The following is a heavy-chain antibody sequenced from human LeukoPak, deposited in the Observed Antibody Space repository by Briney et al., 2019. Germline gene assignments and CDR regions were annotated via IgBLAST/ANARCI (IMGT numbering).Heavy chain of an antibody. J-gene: IGHJ6*03. CDR3: ARLSAAMLRYYYYMDV. CDR1: GFTFSSYE. Sequence: GGSLRLSCAASGFTFSSYEMNWVRQAPGKGLEWVSYISSSGSTIYYADSVKGRFTISRDNAKNSLYLQMNSLRAEDTAVYYCARLSAAMLRYYYYMDVWGKGTTVTISS. V-gene: IGHV3-48*03. D-gene: IGHD2-2*01. CDR2: ISSSGSTI.